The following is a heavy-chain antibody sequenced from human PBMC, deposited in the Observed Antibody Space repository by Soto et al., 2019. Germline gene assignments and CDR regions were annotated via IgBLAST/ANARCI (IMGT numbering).Heavy chain of an antibody. CDR1: GFTITKLS. J-gene: IGHJ4*02. V-gene: IGHV1-24*01. D-gene: IGHD5-12*01. Sequence: ASLTVSCKASGFTITKLSPHWVRQAPGKGLAWMGNFDPADDETTYAQKFQGRGTMTEDTSTDTAYMGLSSLRSEDAALYVCTTDRGYSGIRFDFWGQGIQVTVSS. CDR2: FDPADDET. CDR3: TTDRGYSGIRFDF.